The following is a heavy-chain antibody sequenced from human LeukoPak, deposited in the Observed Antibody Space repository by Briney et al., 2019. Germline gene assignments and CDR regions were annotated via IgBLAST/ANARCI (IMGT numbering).Heavy chain of an antibody. J-gene: IGHJ4*02. V-gene: IGHV1-18*01. CDR2: ISAYNGNT. D-gene: IGHD6-19*01. CDR1: RYTFTSYG. Sequence: ASVKVSCKPSRYTFTSYGISWVRQAPGQGLEWMGWISAYNGNTNYAQKLQRRVTMTTDTSTSTAYMELRSLRSDDTAVYYCARAGSGSGWYWQMDDYWGQGTLVTVSS. CDR3: ARAGSGSGWYWQMDDY.